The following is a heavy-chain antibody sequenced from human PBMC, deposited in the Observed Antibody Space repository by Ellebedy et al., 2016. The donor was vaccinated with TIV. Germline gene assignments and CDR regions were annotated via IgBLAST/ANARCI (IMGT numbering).Heavy chain of an antibody. J-gene: IGHJ6*02. D-gene: IGHD3-10*01. CDR1: GYSFTAYY. Sequence: AASVKVSCKASGYSFTAYYMHWVRQAPGQGLEWMGWINPNSGGTNYAQKFQGWVTMTRDTSISTAYMELSRLRSDDTAVYYCARKSKGIISYYYYGMDVWGQGTTVTVSS. CDR3: ARKSKGIISYYYYGMDV. CDR2: INPNSGGT. V-gene: IGHV1-2*04.